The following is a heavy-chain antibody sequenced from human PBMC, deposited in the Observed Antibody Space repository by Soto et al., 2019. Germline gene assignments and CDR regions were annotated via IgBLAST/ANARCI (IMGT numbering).Heavy chain of an antibody. D-gene: IGHD6-19*01. Sequence: QVHLLLQSGAEVKKPWSSVKVACKASGGNPSNSAISWVLQAPGQGLEWMGGIIPVFGIISHAQNFQGRVTITADESTRTAEMELSSLRSEDTAVYFCAGGRIVVAGSSAYYSMDVWGQGTTVTVSS. CDR3: AGGRIVVAGSSAYYSMDV. V-gene: IGHV1-69*01. CDR2: IIPVFGII. CDR1: GGNPSNSA. J-gene: IGHJ6*02.